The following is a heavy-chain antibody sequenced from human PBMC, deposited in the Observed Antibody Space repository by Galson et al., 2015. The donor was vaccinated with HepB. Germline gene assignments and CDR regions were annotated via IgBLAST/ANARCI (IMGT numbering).Heavy chain of an antibody. J-gene: IGHJ6*02. CDR1: GFTFSVYW. D-gene: IGHD5-24*01. V-gene: IGHV3-7*01. CDR2: IKHDGSDK. CDR3: ARVQLVTIGGFDYYAMDV. Sequence: SLRLSCAAFGFTFSVYWMTWVRQAPGKGPEWLANIKHDGSDKYYVGSVKGRFTISRDNAKNSLFLQMNSLRAEDTALYYCARVQLVTIGGFDYYAMDVWGQGTTVTVSS.